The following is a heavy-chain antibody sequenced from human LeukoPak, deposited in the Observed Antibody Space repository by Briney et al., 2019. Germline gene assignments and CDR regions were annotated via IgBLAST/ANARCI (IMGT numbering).Heavy chain of an antibody. Sequence: PGGSLRLSCAASGFTFSSYAMSWVRQAPGKGLEWVSGISGSGGSTYYADSVKGRFTISRDNAKNSLYLQMNSLRAEDTAVYYCARATASNWFDPWGQGTLVTVSS. CDR1: GFTFSSYA. CDR3: ARATASNWFDP. CDR2: ISGSGGST. J-gene: IGHJ5*02. D-gene: IGHD2-21*01. V-gene: IGHV3-23*01.